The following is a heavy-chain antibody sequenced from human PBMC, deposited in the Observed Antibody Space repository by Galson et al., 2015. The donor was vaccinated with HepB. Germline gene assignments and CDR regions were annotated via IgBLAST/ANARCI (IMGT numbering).Heavy chain of an antibody. CDR2: IIPIFGTA. J-gene: IGHJ5*02. CDR3: ARLARQLVLSWFDP. V-gene: IGHV1-69*13. Sequence: SVKVSCKASGGTFSSYAISWVRQAPGQGLEWMGGIIPIFGTANYAQKFQGRVTITADESTSTAYMELSSLRSEDTAVYYCARLARQLVLSWFDPWGQGTLVTVSS. D-gene: IGHD6-13*01. CDR1: GGTFSSYA.